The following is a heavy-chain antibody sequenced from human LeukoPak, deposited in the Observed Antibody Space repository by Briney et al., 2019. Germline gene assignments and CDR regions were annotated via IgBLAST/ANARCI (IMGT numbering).Heavy chain of an antibody. D-gene: IGHD3-10*01. J-gene: IGHJ4*02. CDR3: AHRPPYYGSGSYGYFDY. CDR1: GFSLSTSGVG. CDR2: IYWDDDK. V-gene: IGHV2-5*02. Sequence: SGPTLVNPTQTLTLTCTFSGFSLSTSGVGVGWIRQPPGKALEWLALIYWDDDKRYSPSLKSRLTITKDTSKNQVVLTMTNMDPVDTATYYCAHRPPYYGSGSYGYFDYWGQGTLVTVSS.